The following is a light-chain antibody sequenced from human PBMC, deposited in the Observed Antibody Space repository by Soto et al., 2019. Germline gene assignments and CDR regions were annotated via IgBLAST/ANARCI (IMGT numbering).Light chain of an antibody. V-gene: IGKV3-15*01. CDR3: QQYNNWPLT. Sequence: EIVMTQSPATLSVSTGERATLSCRASQSVSSNLAWYQQKPGQAPRLLIYGASTRATGIPARFNGSGSGTEFTLTISSLQSEDFALYYCQQYNNWPLTFGGGTKVDIK. J-gene: IGKJ4*01. CDR2: GAS. CDR1: QSVSSN.